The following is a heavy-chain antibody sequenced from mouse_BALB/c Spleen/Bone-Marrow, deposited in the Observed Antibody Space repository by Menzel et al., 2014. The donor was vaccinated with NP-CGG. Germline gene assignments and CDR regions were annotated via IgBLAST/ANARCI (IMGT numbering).Heavy chain of an antibody. V-gene: IGHV5-6-3*01. D-gene: IGHD1-1*01. J-gene: IGHJ2*01. CDR1: GFTFXSYG. CDR2: INSNGGST. Sequence: EVKLVESGGGLVQPGGSLKLSCAASGFTFXSYGMSWVRQTPDKRLELVATINSNGGSTYYPDSVKGRFTISRDNAKNTLYLQMSSLKSEDTAMYNCARDYYGSSDYWGQGTTLTVSS. CDR3: ARDYYGSSDY.